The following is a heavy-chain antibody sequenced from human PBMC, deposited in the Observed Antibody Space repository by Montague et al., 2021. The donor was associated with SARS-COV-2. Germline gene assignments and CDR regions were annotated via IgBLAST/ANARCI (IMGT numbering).Heavy chain of an antibody. CDR3: ARGGYGGWTGYYFDY. J-gene: IGHJ4*02. CDR2: IHHSGST. D-gene: IGHD4/OR15-4a*01. Sequence: SATLSLTCAVSGGSISSSNWWIGEIHHSGSTNYNPSLKGRVTMSVDRSKNHFSLRLSSVTAADTAMYYCARGGYGGWTGYYFDYWGQGTLVTVSS. V-gene: IGHV4-4*02. CDR1: GGSISSSNW.